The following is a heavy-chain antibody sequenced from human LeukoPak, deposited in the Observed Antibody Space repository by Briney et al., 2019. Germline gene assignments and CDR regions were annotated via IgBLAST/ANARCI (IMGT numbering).Heavy chain of an antibody. CDR2: IKSKTDGGTT. Sequence: PGGSLRLSCAASGFTFSNAWMSWVRQAPGKGLEWVGRIKSKTDGGTTDYAAPVKGRFTISRDDSKNTLYLQMNSLKTEDTAVYYCTTDLFRTSMVRGVIPHWGQGTLVTVSS. V-gene: IGHV3-15*01. D-gene: IGHD3-10*01. J-gene: IGHJ4*02. CDR3: TTDLFRTSMVRGVIPH. CDR1: GFTFSNAW.